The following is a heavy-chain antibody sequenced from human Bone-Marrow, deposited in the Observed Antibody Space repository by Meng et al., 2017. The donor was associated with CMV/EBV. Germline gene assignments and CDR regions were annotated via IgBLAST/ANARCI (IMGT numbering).Heavy chain of an antibody. CDR3: ARGAGVVPAAKRGGGFDY. Sequence: SETLSLTCAVHGGSFSDYYWSWIRQSPGKGLEWIGEINHSGSTNYNPSLKSRVTISVDTSKNQFSLKLSSVTAADTAVYYCARGAGVVPAAKRGGGFDYWGQGALVTVSS. J-gene: IGHJ4*02. CDR1: GGSFSDYY. D-gene: IGHD2-2*01. V-gene: IGHV4-34*01. CDR2: INHSGST.